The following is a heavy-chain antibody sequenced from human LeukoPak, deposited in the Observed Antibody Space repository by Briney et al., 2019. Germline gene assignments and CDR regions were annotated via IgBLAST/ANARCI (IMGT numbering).Heavy chain of an antibody. J-gene: IGHJ5*02. CDR3: ARQIDPWAPFDP. Sequence: SETLSLTCTVSGDSSPHYWTWIRQPAGKGLEWIGRISTTGSPNYNTSLKSRITMSVDTSKNQFSLKLSSVTAADTAVYYCARQIDPWAPFDPWGQGTLVTVSS. V-gene: IGHV4-4*07. CDR1: GDSSPHY. D-gene: IGHD3-9*01. CDR2: ISTTGSP.